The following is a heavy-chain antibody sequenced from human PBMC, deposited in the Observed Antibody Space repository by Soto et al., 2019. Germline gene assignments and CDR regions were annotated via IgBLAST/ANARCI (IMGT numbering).Heavy chain of an antibody. V-gene: IGHV1-69*13. CDR1: GGTLSSYA. CDR2: IIPIFGTA. D-gene: IGHD2-8*01. Sequence: GASVKVSCKASGGTLSSYAISWVRQAPGQGLEWMGGIIPIFGTANYAQKFQGRVTITADESTSTAYMELSSLRSEDTAVYYCASEAWSPAFDYWGQGTLVTVSS. J-gene: IGHJ4*02. CDR3: ASEAWSPAFDY.